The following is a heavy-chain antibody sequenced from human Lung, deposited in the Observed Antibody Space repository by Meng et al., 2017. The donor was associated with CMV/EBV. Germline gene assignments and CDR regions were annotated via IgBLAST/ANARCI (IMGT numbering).Heavy chain of an antibody. CDR2: IYHSGST. D-gene: IGHD2-21*02. CDR1: GGSISSSNL. J-gene: IGHJ4*02. Sequence: QVQLQESGPGLVKPSGTLSLTCAVSGGSISSSNLWTWVRQVPGKGLEWIEEIYHSGSTNYNPSLKSRVTISVDKFKNQFSLKLGSVTAADTAVYYCARIERRRILKYCGSDCSTTDYWGQGTLVTVSS. V-gene: IGHV4-4*02. CDR3: ARIERRRILKYCGSDCSTTDY.